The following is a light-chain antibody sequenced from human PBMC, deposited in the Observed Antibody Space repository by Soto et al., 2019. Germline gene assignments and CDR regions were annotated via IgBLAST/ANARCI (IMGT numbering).Light chain of an antibody. Sequence: QSALTQPASVSGSPGQSITISCTGISSDVGTYNYVSWYQQLPGKAPKLMIFEVTYRPSGISNRFSGSKSGNTASLTISGLQAEDEADYYCASYTSDTSLYVFGTGTKVTVL. J-gene: IGLJ1*01. CDR2: EVT. CDR1: SSDVGTYNY. CDR3: ASYTSDTSLYV. V-gene: IGLV2-14*01.